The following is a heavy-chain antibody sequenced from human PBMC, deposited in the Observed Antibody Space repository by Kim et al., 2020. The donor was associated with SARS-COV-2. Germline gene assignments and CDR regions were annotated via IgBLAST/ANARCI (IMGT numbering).Heavy chain of an antibody. Sequence: SETLSLTCTVSGGSISSNNYQWGWIRQPPGKGLEWIGSFYYGGKTYYKPSLKRRVIMSADTSRNQFSLKLSSVTAADTAVYYCANPNYYDSSGRYGWAFDSWGQGKLVTVSS. CDR1: GGSISSNNYQ. D-gene: IGHD3-22*01. J-gene: IGHJ3*02. CDR3: ANPNYYDSSGRYGWAFDS. V-gene: IGHV4-39*01. CDR2: FYYGGKT.